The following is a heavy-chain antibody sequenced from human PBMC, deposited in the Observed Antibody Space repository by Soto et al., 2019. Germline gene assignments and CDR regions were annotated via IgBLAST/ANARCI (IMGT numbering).Heavy chain of an antibody. J-gene: IGHJ6*02. CDR3: ARGGYYYDSSGYPEDYYYGMDV. CDR2: IIPIFGTA. D-gene: IGHD3-22*01. CDR1: GGTFSSYA. V-gene: IGHV1-69*01. Sequence: QVQLVKSGAEVKKPGSSVKVSCKASGGTFSSYAISWVRQAPGQGLEWMGGIIPIFGTANYAQKFQGRVTITADESTSTAEMELSSLRSEDTAVYYCARGGYYYDSSGYPEDYYYGMDVWGQGTTVTVSS.